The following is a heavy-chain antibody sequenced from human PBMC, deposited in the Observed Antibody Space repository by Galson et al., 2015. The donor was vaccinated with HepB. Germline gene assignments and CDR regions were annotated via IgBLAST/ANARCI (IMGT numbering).Heavy chain of an antibody. CDR1: GYTFTSYG. V-gene: IGHV1-18*01. CDR3: ARLAPSSSWYNFAEYFQH. J-gene: IGHJ1*01. Sequence: SVKVSCKASGYTFTSYGISWVRQAPGQGLEWMGWISAYNGNTNYAQKLQGRVTMTTDTSTSTAYMELRSLRSDDTAVYYCARLAPSSSWYNFAEYFQHWGQGTLVTVSS. D-gene: IGHD6-13*01. CDR2: ISAYNGNT.